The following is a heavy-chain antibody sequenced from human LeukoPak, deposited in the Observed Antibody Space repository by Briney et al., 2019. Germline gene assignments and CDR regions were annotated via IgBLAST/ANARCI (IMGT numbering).Heavy chain of an antibody. Sequence: SETLSLTCTVSGGSISSYYWSWIRQPPGKGLEWIGYIYYSGSTNYNPSLNSLVTISVDTSKNQYTMKLSSETAADTAVYYRARSSYSGSYPGWFDPWGQGTLVTVSS. CDR2: IYYSGST. J-gene: IGHJ5*02. D-gene: IGHD1-26*01. V-gene: IGHV4-59*01. CDR1: GGSISSYY. CDR3: ARSSYSGSYPGWFDP.